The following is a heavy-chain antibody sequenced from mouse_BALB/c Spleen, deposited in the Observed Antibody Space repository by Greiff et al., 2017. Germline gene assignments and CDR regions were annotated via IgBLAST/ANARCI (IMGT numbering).Heavy chain of an antibody. D-gene: IGHD1-1*01. CDR1: GYTFTSYW. Sequence: QVQLQQPGAELVKPGASVKLSCKASGYTFTSYWMHWVKQRPGQGLEWIGEINPSNGRTNYNEKFKSKATLTVDKSSSTAYMQLSSLTSEDSAVYYCARRGSSLYYYAMDYWGQGTSVTVSS. V-gene: IGHV1S81*02. CDR3: ARRGSSLYYYAMDY. J-gene: IGHJ4*01. CDR2: INPSNGRT.